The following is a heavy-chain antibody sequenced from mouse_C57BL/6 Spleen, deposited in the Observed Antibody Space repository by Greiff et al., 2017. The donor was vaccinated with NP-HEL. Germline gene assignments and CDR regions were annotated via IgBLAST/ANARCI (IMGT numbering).Heavy chain of an antibody. D-gene: IGHD1-1*01. CDR1: GYTFTSYW. J-gene: IGHJ4*01. CDR3: ARDTTVRAMDY. CDR2: IHPNSGST. V-gene: IGHV1-64*01. Sequence: QVQLQQPGAELVKPGASVKLSCKASGYTFTSYWMHWVKQRPGQGLEWIGMIHPNSGSTNYNEKFKSKATLTVDKSSSTAYMQLSSLTSEDSAVYYCARDTTVRAMDYWGQGTSVTVSS.